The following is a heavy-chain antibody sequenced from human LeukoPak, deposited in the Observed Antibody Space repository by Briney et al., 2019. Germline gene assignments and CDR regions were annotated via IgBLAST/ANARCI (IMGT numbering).Heavy chain of an antibody. CDR3: AKAVAAAGYHFYGMDV. CDR2: IISNSNYI. J-gene: IGHJ6*02. Sequence: GGSLRLSCAASGFTFSSYSMNWVRQAPGKGLEWVSSIISNSNYIYYADSVKGRFTISRDNSKNTLYLQMNSLRGEDTAVYYCAKAVAAAGYHFYGMDVWGQGTTVTVSS. CDR1: GFTFSSYS. V-gene: IGHV3-21*04. D-gene: IGHD6-13*01.